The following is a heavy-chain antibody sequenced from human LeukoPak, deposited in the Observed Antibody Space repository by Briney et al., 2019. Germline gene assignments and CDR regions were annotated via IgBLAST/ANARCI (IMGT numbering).Heavy chain of an antibody. J-gene: IGHJ6*02. D-gene: IGHD4-17*01. CDR1: RYTFTSYG. V-gene: IGHV1-18*01. CDR3: ARTVTKSRGILAYYYGMDV. Sequence: ASVKVSCMASRYTFTSYGISWVRPAPGQGGEWMGWISAYNGNTNYAQKLQRRVTMTTDTSTSTAYMELRSLRSDDTAVYYCARTVTKSRGILAYYYGMDVWGQGTTVTVSS. CDR2: ISAYNGNT.